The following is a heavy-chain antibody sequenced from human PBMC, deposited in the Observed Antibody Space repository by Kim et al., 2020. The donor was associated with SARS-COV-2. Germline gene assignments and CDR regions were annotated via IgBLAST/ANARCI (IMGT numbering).Heavy chain of an antibody. CDR1: GGTFSSYA. Sequence: SVKVSCKASGGTFSSYAISWVRQAPGQGLEWMGRIIPILGIANYAQKFQGRVTITADKSTSTAYMELSSLRSEDTAVYYCARDESSGYYYELHYYYGMDVWGQGTTVTVSS. V-gene: IGHV1-69*04. D-gene: IGHD3-22*01. CDR2: IIPILGIA. CDR3: ARDESSGYYYELHYYYGMDV. J-gene: IGHJ6*02.